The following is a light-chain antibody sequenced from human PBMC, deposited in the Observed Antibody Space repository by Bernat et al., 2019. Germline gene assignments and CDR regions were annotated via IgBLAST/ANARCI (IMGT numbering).Light chain of an antibody. Sequence: EIVLTQSPGTLSLSPGDRATLSCRASQSVSSRFFAWHQQKPGQAPRLLIYDTSTRANGIPDRFSGSGSGTDFTLTISRLEPEDFAVYFCQQYGNSPMYTFGQGTNLEIK. CDR1: QSVSSRF. CDR2: DTS. V-gene: IGKV3-20*01. CDR3: QQYGNSPMYT. J-gene: IGKJ2*01.